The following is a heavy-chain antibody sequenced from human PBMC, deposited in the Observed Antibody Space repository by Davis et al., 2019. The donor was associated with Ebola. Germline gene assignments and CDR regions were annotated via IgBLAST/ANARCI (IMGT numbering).Heavy chain of an antibody. CDR2: ISGAGYNT. J-gene: IGHJ4*02. CDR3: ATCGFCVSSSGIDY. V-gene: IGHV3-23*01. Sequence: PGGSLRLSCEASGFTFTNYAMSWVRQGPGQGLEWVAGISGAGYNTYHADSVKGRFTISRDNSKTTLYLQMNSLSADDTAVYYCATCGFCVSSSGIDYRGQGTLVTVSS. CDR1: GFTFTNYA. D-gene: IGHD6-19*01.